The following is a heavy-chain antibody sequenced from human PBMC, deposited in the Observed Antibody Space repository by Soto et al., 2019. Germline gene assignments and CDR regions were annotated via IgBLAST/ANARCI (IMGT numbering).Heavy chain of an antibody. D-gene: IGHD6-19*01. CDR1: GFTLSSYT. Sequence: QVQLVESGGGVVQPGRSLRLSCAASGFTLSSYTMYWVRQAPGKGLEWVASTSSDGINEYYADSAKGRFTISRANSKNTLFVQINSLRAEDSAMYFCARERSLAVAAPGYWGQGTLVTVSS. CDR3: ARERSLAVAAPGY. CDR2: TSSDGINE. J-gene: IGHJ4*02. V-gene: IGHV3-30-3*01.